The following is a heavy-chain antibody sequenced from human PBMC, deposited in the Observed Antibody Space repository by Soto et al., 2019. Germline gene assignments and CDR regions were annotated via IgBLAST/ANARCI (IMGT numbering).Heavy chain of an antibody. Sequence: QVQLQESGPGLVKPSQTLSLTCTVSGGSISSGGYNWSWIRQHPGKGLEWLGYIYYSGRTYYNPSITSRVTISVDTSKNQSSLKLSSVTAAATAVYYCARVPVYDILTGYPAGGSDYWGQGTLVTVSS. CDR1: GGSISSGGYN. CDR3: ARVPVYDILTGYPAGGSDY. CDR2: IYYSGRT. V-gene: IGHV4-31*03. J-gene: IGHJ4*02. D-gene: IGHD3-9*01.